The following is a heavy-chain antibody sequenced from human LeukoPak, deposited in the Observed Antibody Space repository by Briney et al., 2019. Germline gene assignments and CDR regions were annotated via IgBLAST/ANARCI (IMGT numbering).Heavy chain of an antibody. J-gene: IGHJ4*02. V-gene: IGHV3-21*01. CDR3: ARDLTYYDILTGYYTSHYFDY. CDR1: GFTFSSYS. D-gene: IGHD3-9*01. Sequence: PGGSPRLSCAASGFTFSSYSMNWVRQAPGKGLEWVSSISSSSSYIYYADSVKGRFTISRDNAKSSLYLQMNSLRAEDTAVYYCARDLTYYDILTGYYTSHYFDYWGQGTLVTVSS. CDR2: ISSSSSYI.